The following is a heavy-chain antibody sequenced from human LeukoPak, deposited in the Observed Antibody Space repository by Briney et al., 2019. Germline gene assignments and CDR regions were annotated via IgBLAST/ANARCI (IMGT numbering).Heavy chain of an antibody. V-gene: IGHV4-31*03. CDR3: ARGGKVWFDP. J-gene: IGHJ5*02. CDR2: IYYSGST. Sequence: SETLSLTCTVSGGSISSSSYYWGWIRQRPGKGLEWIGYIYYSGSTYYNPSLKSRVTISVDTSKNQFSLKLSSVTAADTAVYYCARGGKVWFDPWGQGTLVTVSS. CDR1: GGSISSSSYY. D-gene: IGHD1-26*01.